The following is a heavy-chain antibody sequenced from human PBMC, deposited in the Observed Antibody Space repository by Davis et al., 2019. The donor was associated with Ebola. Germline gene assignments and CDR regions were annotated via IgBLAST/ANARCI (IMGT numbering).Heavy chain of an antibody. Sequence: MPSETLSLTCTVSGVSITSYYWSWVRQPPGKRLEWIGYIHYSGSSNYNPSLKSRVSISTDTSRKLFSLKFTSVTAADTAVYYCARLVALYDNSGYAYFDYWGQGALVTVSS. CDR1: GVSITSYY. CDR2: IHYSGSS. D-gene: IGHD3-22*01. V-gene: IGHV4-59*01. J-gene: IGHJ4*02. CDR3: ARLVALYDNSGYAYFDY.